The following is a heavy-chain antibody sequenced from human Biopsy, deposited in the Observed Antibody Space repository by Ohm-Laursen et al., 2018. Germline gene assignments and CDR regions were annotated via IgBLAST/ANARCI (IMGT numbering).Heavy chain of an antibody. CDR2: IFTSGST. CDR1: GASISDYY. CDR3: ASVVLGPTNDAFDL. V-gene: IGHV4-4*07. Sequence: SETLSLTCAVSGASISDYYRVWIRQPAGKGLEWIGLIFTSGSTNYNPSLKSRVTMSVDTSKKQLSLRLRSVTAADTAMYYCASVVLGPTNDAFDLWGQGTMVVVSS. J-gene: IGHJ3*01. D-gene: IGHD3-22*01.